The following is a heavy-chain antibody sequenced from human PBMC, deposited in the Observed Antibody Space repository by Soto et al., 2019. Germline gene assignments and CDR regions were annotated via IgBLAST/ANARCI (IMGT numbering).Heavy chain of an antibody. V-gene: IGHV3-15*07. Sequence: SGFTFSNALINWVRQAPGKGLEWVGRVKSKNDGGTTDFAAPVKGRFAISRDDSKNMVYLEMNSLQTEDTAIYYCTTDSYITSIIVRFDYWGHGTLVTVSS. D-gene: IGHD3-22*01. J-gene: IGHJ4*01. CDR3: TTDSYITSIIVRFDY. CDR1: GFTFSNAL. CDR2: VKSKNDGGTT.